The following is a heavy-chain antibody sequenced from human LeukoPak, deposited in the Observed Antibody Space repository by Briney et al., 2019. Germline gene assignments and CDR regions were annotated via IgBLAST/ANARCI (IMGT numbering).Heavy chain of an antibody. CDR2: INHSGST. CDR3: ARGYSGYDY. J-gene: IGHJ4*02. CDR1: GGSFSGYY. Sequence: SETLSLTCAVYGGSFSGYYWSWIRQPPGKGLEWIGEINHSGSTNYNPSLKSRVTISVDTSKNQFSLKLSSVTAADTAVYYHARGYSGYDYWGQGTLVTVSS. D-gene: IGHD5-12*01. V-gene: IGHV4-34*01.